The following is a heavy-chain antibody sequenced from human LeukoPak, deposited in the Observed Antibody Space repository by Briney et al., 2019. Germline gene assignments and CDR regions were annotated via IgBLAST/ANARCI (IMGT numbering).Heavy chain of an antibody. CDR3: ARGRGFSGYYYYYYMDV. CDR1: GYTFTSYD. D-gene: IGHD3-10*01. CDR2: MNPNSGNT. Sequence: EASVKVSCKASGYTFTSYDINWVRQATGQGLEWMGWMNPNSGNTGYAQKFQGRVTMTRNTSISTAYMELSSLRSEDTAVYYCARGRGFSGYYYYYYMDVWGKGTTVTVPS. V-gene: IGHV1-8*01. J-gene: IGHJ6*03.